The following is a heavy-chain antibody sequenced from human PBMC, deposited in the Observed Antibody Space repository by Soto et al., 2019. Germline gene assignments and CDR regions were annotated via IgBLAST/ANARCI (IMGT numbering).Heavy chain of an antibody. J-gene: IGHJ5*02. V-gene: IGHV1-2*02. CDR2: IDAHSGGT. Sequence: ASVKVSCKASGFSFTGYYIHWLRQAPGQGLEWMGWIDAHSGGTEYAQKFQGRVTLTRDTSIATAYLTLTSLTSDDTALYYCAKDLTRQLAYWLDPWGQGTQVTVS. CDR3: AKDLTRQLAYWLDP. D-gene: IGHD6-6*01. CDR1: GFSFTGYY.